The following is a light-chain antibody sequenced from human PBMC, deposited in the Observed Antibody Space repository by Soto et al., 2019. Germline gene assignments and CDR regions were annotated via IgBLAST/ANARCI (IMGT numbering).Light chain of an antibody. V-gene: IGLV2-14*01. J-gene: IGLJ1*01. CDR3: SSYTTSSTLEV. CDR2: EVS. CDR1: SSDVGGYKF. Sequence: QSSLTHPASVSGSPGQSITISCTGTSSDVGGYKFVSWYQQHPGKVPRLMIYEVSNRPSGVSNRFSGSKSGNTASLTISGLQAEDEADYYCSSYTTSSTLEVFGPGTKV.